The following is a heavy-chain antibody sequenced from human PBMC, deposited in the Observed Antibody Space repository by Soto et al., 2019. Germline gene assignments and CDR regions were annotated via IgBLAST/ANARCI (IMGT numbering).Heavy chain of an antibody. D-gene: IGHD2-21*02. CDR1: GFTVSSNY. Sequence: GGSLRLSCAASGFTVSSNYMSWVRQAPGKGLEWVSVIYSGGSTYYAASVKGRFTISRDNSKNTLYLQMNSLRAEDTAVYYCAREGVVVTAIYYYYYGMDVWGQGTTVTVSS. CDR3: AREGVVVTAIYYYYYGMDV. V-gene: IGHV3-53*01. J-gene: IGHJ6*02. CDR2: IYSGGST.